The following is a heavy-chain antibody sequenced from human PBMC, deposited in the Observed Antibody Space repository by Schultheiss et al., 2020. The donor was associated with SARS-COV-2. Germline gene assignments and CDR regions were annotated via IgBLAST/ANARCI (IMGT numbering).Heavy chain of an antibody. Sequence: PETLSLTCTVSGGSISSSSYYWGWIRQPPGKGLEWIGSIYYSGSTYYNPSLKSRVTISVDTSKNQFSLKLSSVTAADTAVYSCAISDYYYAMDVWGQGTTVTVSS. CDR2: IYYSGST. J-gene: IGHJ6*02. CDR3: AISDYYYAMDV. V-gene: IGHV4-39*07. CDR1: GGSISSSSYY.